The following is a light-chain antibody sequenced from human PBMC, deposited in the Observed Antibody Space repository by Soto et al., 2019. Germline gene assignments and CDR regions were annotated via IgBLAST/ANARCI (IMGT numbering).Light chain of an antibody. CDR3: QQYNNWPPYT. V-gene: IGKV3-15*01. CDR2: AAS. CDR1: QSVYSN. J-gene: IGKJ2*01. Sequence: IVMTQSPATLSVSPGEGATLSCRASQSVYSNLAWYQQKPGRAPRLLIYAASTRASGIPARFSGGGSGTEFTLTISSLQSEDFAVYYCQQYNNWPPYTFGQGTKLEIQ.